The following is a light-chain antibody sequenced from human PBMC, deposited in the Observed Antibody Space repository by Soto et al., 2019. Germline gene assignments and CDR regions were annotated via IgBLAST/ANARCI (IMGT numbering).Light chain of an antibody. Sequence: DLQMTQSPSSLSASVGDRVTITCRASQSISSYLNWYQQKPGKAPKLVIYAASSLQGGVPSRFSGSRSATDFTLTISTLQPADFATYYCQQSYSTLFTFGPGTKVDIK. V-gene: IGKV1-39*01. CDR1: QSISSY. CDR3: QQSYSTLFT. CDR2: AAS. J-gene: IGKJ3*01.